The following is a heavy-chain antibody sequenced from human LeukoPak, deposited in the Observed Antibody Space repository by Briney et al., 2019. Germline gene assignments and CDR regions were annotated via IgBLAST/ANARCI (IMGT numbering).Heavy chain of an antibody. CDR3: ARVSDYDSSGYAP. Sequence: SETLSLTCTVSGGSISSYYWSWIRQPPGKGLEWIGYIYYSGSTNYNPSLKSRVTISVDTSKNQFSLKLSSVTAADTAVYYCARVSDYDSSGYAPWGQGTLATVSS. J-gene: IGHJ5*02. D-gene: IGHD3-22*01. CDR1: GGSISSYY. CDR2: IYYSGST. V-gene: IGHV4-59*01.